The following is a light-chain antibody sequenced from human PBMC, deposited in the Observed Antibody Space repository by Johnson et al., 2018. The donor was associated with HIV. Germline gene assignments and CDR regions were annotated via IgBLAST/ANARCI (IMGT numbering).Light chain of an antibody. CDR3: GTWDSSLRVGF. J-gene: IGLJ1*01. CDR1: SSNIGNNY. CDR2: DNN. Sequence: VLTQPPSVSAAPGQQVTISCSGSSSNIGNNYVSWYQQLPGRAPKLLIYDNNKRPSGIPDRFSGSKSGTSATLGITGLQTGDEADYYCGTWDSSLRVGFFGTGTKVSVL. V-gene: IGLV1-51*01.